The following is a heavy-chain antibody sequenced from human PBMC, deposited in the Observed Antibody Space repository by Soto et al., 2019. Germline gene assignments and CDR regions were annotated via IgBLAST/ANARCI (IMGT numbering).Heavy chain of an antibody. CDR3: AKGGRQWLVTSDFNY. D-gene: IGHD6-19*01. CDR1: GFTFSDYA. V-gene: IGHV3-30*18. Sequence: VQLVESGGGVVQPGRSLRLSCAASGFTFSDYAMHWVRQAPGKGLEWVAVVSHDGRNTHHADSVKGRFTISRDSSNNTVTLEMTSLRAEDTAGYYCAKGGRQWLVTSDFNYWGQGALVTVSS. J-gene: IGHJ4*02. CDR2: VSHDGRNT.